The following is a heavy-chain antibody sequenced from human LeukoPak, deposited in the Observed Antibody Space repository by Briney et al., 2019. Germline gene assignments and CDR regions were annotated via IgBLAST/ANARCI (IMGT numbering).Heavy chain of an antibody. J-gene: IGHJ6*03. CDR3: ARDKARERPPGSVAGTWYYYYMDV. Sequence: GGSLRLSCAASGFTFSSYEMNWVRQAPGKGLEWVSYISSSGSTIYYADSVKGRFTISRDNAKNSLYLQMNSLRAEDTAVYYCARDKARERPPGSVAGTWYYYYMDVWGKGTTVTISS. CDR1: GFTFSSYE. CDR2: ISSSGSTI. D-gene: IGHD6-19*01. V-gene: IGHV3-48*03.